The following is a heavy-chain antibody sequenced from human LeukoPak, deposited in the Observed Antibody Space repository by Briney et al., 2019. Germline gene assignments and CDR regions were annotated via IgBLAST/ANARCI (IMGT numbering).Heavy chain of an antibody. CDR2: ISAYNGNT. CDR1: GYTFTSYG. J-gene: IGHJ4*02. D-gene: IGHD4-17*01. Sequence: GASVKVSCKASGYTFTSYGISWVRQAPGQGLEWMGWISAYNGNTNYAQKLQGRVTMTTDTSTSTAYMELRSLRSEDTAVYYCATAEDYGDYDQSAVLGYWGQGTLVTVSS. CDR3: ATAEDYGDYDQSAVLGY. V-gene: IGHV1-18*01.